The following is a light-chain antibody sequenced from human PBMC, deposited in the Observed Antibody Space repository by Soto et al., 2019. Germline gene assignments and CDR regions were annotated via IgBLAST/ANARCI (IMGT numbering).Light chain of an antibody. V-gene: IGKV1-5*03. Sequence: DIQMTQSPSTLSASVGDSATITCRASQSFVNWLAWYQQKPGKAPKLLIQRASSLEGGVPSMFSGSGAGTEFTLTISSLQPDDFATYYCQQYYSYSMFGQGTKVEIK. J-gene: IGKJ1*01. CDR1: QSFVNW. CDR3: QQYYSYSM. CDR2: RAS.